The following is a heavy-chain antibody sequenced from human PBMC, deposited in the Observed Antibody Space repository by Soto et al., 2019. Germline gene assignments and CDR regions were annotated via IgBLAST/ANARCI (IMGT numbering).Heavy chain of an antibody. V-gene: IGHV5-51*01. D-gene: IGHD2-15*01. J-gene: IGHJ6*02. CDR3: ASHWGPVGGFYGIDV. CDR2: IYPGDSDT. CDR1: GYSFTSYW. Sequence: GESLKISCKGSGYSFTSYWIGWVRQMPGKGLEWMGIIYPGDSDTRYSPSFQGQVTISADKSINTAYLHWSSLKASDTAIYYCASHWGPVGGFYGIDVWCQGTTVTV.